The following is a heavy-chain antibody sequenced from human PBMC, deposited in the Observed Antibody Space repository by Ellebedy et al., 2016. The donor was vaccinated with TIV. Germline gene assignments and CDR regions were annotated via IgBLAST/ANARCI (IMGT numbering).Heavy chain of an antibody. Sequence: SGPTLVKPTQTLTLTCTFSGFSLSTSGVGVGWIRQPPGKALEWLALIYWNDYKRYSPSLKSRLTITKDTSKNQVVLTMTNMDPVDTATYYCAHDQERRDGYNLPAHYYYGMDVWGQGTTVTVSS. CDR3: AHDQERRDGYNLPAHYYYGMDV. V-gene: IGHV2-5*01. D-gene: IGHD5-24*01. CDR2: IYWNDYK. J-gene: IGHJ6*02. CDR1: GFSLSTSGVG.